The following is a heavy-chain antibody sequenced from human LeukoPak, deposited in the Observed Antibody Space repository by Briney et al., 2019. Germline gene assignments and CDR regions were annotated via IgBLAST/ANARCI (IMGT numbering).Heavy chain of an antibody. CDR2: ISDSGGTT. CDR1: GFTFRTYA. J-gene: IGHJ3*02. D-gene: IGHD4-23*01. CDR3: ARVRGGNRGDAFDI. V-gene: IGHV3-23*01. Sequence: GGSLRLSCVASGFTFRTYAMSWVRQAPGKGLEWVSGISDSGGTTYYADSVKGRFTISRDNSKNTLYVQMKSLGAEDTALYYCARVRGGNRGDAFDIWGQGTMVTVSS.